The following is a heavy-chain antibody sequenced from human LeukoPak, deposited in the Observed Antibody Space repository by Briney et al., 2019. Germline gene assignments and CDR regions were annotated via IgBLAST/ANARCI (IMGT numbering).Heavy chain of an antibody. CDR1: GDSISSYY. CDR3: AREVPIVRGLRWDY. D-gene: IGHD3-10*01. Sequence: SETLSLTCTVSGDSISSYYWNWVRQPPGKGLEWIGYIYYSGSTNCNPSLKSRVTISIDASKNQFSLKLRSVTAADTAVYYCAREVPIVRGLRWDYWGQGTLVTVSS. J-gene: IGHJ4*02. CDR2: IYYSGST. V-gene: IGHV4-59*01.